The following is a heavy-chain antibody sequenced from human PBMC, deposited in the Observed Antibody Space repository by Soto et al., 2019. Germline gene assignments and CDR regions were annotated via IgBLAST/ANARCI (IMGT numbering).Heavy chain of an antibody. Sequence: EVQLVESGGGLVQPGGSLRLSCAASGFTVSSNYMSWVRQAPGKGLEWVSVIYSGGSTYYADSVKGRFTISRDNSKNTLXXHTNSLRAYDTVVYYCAREAYYYDSSGYYAQYFQHWGQGTLVTVSS. J-gene: IGHJ1*01. D-gene: IGHD3-22*01. CDR2: IYSGGST. CDR3: AREAYYYDSSGYYAQYFQH. V-gene: IGHV3-66*01. CDR1: GFTVSSNY.